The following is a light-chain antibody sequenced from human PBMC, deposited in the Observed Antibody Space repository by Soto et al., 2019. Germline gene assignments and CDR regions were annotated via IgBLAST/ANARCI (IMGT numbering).Light chain of an antibody. CDR2: GAS. J-gene: IGKJ1*01. V-gene: IGKV3-15*01. Sequence: EIVMTQSPATLSVSPGETATLSCRASQSVSSNLAWYRQKPGQAPRLLIYGASTRATDIPARFSGSGSGTEFTLTIRSLQSEDFAGYYCQQYNNFWTFGQGTKVEIK. CDR3: QQYNNFWT. CDR1: QSVSSN.